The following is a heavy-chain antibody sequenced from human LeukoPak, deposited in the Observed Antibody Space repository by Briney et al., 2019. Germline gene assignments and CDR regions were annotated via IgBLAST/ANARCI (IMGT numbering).Heavy chain of an antibody. D-gene: IGHD2-2*01. Sequence: ASVKVSCKASGYTFTSYGISWVRQAPGQGLEWMGWISAYNGNTNYAQKLQGRVTMTTDTSTSTAYMELRSLRSDDTAVCYCARESIVVVPAAIPFDIWGQGTMVTVSS. J-gene: IGHJ3*02. CDR1: GYTFTSYG. CDR3: ARESIVVVPAAIPFDI. V-gene: IGHV1-18*01. CDR2: ISAYNGNT.